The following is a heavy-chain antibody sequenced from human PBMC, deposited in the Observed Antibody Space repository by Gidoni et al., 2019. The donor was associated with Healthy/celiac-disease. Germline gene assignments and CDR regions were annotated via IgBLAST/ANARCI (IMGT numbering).Heavy chain of an antibody. CDR1: GYTFTGYY. CDR3: AREPPSDYGSGVDY. D-gene: IGHD3-10*01. V-gene: IGHV1-2*02. CDR2: INPNSGGT. Sequence: QVQLVQSGAEVKKHGASVKVSCKASGYTFTGYYMHWLRQAPGQGLEWMGWINPNSGGTNYAQKFQGRVTMTRDTSISTAYMELSRLRSDDTAVYYCAREPPSDYGSGVDYWGQGTLVTVSS. J-gene: IGHJ4*02.